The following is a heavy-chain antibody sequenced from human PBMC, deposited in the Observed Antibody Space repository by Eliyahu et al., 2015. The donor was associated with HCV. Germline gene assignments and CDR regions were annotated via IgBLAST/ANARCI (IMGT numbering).Heavy chain of an antibody. Sequence: QITLKESGPTLVKPTQTLTLTCTFSGFSLSTSGVGVGWIRQPPGKALEWLALIYWDDDKRYSPSLKSRLTITKDTSKNQVVITMTNMDPVDTATYFCAHASASCSSTSCYGYWFGPWGQGTLVTVSS. J-gene: IGHJ5*02. CDR2: IYWDDDK. CDR1: GFSLSTSGVG. CDR3: AHASASCSSTSCYGYWFGP. D-gene: IGHD2-2*01. V-gene: IGHV2-5*02.